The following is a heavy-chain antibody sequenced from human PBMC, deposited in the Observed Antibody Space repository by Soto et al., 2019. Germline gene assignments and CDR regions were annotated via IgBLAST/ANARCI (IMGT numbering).Heavy chain of an antibody. CDR3: ARVPQVNMYSSGWRADY. V-gene: IGHV4-34*01. CDR2: INHSGST. Sequence: SDTLSLTCAVYGGSFSVYYWSWIRQPPGKGLEWIGEINHSGSTNYNPSLKSRVTISVDTSKNQFSLKLSSVTAADTAVYYCARVPQVNMYSSGWRADYWGQGTLVTVSS. D-gene: IGHD6-19*01. CDR1: GGSFSVYY. J-gene: IGHJ4*02.